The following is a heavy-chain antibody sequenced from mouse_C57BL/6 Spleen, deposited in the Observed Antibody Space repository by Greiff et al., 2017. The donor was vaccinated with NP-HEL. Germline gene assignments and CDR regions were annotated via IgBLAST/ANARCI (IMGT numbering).Heavy chain of an antibody. Sequence: EVQLQQSGPELVKPGASVKISCKASGYTFTDYYMNWVKQSHGKSLEWIGDINPNNGGTSYNQKFKGKATLTVDKSSSTAYMELRSLTSEDSAVYYCAKGGVAYYYAMDYWGQGTSVTVSS. CDR3: AKGGVAYYYAMDY. D-gene: IGHD1-1*02. J-gene: IGHJ4*01. CDR2: INPNNGGT. V-gene: IGHV1-26*01. CDR1: GYTFTDYY.